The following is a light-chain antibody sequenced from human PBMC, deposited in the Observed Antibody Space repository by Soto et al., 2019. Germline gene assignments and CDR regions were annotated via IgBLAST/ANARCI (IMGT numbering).Light chain of an antibody. J-gene: IGLJ1*01. CDR3: QSYDSSYYV. CDR1: SSNIGAGYD. V-gene: IGLV1-40*01. CDR2: GNS. Sequence: QSVLTQPPSVSGAPGQRVTISCTGSSSNIGAGYDVHWYQQLPGTALKLLIYGNSNRPSGVPDRFSGSKSGTSASLAITGLQAEDEADYYCQSYDSSYYVFGTGTKITVL.